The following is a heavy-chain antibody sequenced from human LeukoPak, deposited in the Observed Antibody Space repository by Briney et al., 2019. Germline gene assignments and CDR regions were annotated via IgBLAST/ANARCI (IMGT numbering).Heavy chain of an antibody. CDR3: AREGRDCSSTSCYSGFNLLDV. Sequence: PGGSLRLSCAAPGFTFSSYEMNWVRQAPGKGLEWVSYISSSGSTIYYADSVKGRFTISRDNAKNSLYLQMNSLRAEDTAVYYCAREGRDCSSTSCYSGFNLLDVWGQGTTVTVSS. V-gene: IGHV3-48*03. D-gene: IGHD2-2*02. CDR2: ISSSGSTI. J-gene: IGHJ6*02. CDR1: GFTFSSYE.